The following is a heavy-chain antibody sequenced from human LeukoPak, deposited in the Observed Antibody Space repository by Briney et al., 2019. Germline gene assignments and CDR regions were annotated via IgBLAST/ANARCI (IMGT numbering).Heavy chain of an antibody. CDR3: AKDITESGSYDFDY. V-gene: IGHV3-23*01. CDR1: GFSFSTYG. CDR2: LNAAGRSS. Sequence: GGSLRLSCAASGFSFSTYGMSWVRQAPGRGLEWVSALNAAGRSSFYADSVKGRFTISRDNSKNTVYLQMNSLRPEDTALYHCAKDITESGSYDFDYWGQGILVTVSS. D-gene: IGHD1-26*01. J-gene: IGHJ4*02.